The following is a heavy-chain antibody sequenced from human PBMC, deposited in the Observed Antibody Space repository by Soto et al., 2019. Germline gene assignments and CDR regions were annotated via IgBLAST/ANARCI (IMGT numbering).Heavy chain of an antibody. J-gene: IGHJ4*01. V-gene: IGHV3-15*07. CDR3: TTDSYSTIIIVRFDY. CDR1: GFTFSNAW. CDR2: IKSKTDGGTT. Sequence: PXXSLRLFFAASGFTFSNAWINWVPQAPGKELEWVGRIKSKTDGGTTDYAEPVKGRFAISRDDSNNMVYLQMNSLKIEDTAVYYCTTDSYSTIIIVRFDYWGHGTLVTVSS. D-gene: IGHD3-22*01.